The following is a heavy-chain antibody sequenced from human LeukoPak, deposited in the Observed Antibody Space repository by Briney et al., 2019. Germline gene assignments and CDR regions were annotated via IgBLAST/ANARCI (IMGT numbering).Heavy chain of an antibody. Sequence: PGGSLRLSCAASGFTFSSYSMNWVRQPPGKGLEWVSGISGSRGSTYYADSVKGRFTISRDNSKNTLYLQMNSLRAEDTAIYFCAKGKSKRDWTLGYWGQGTLVTVSS. J-gene: IGHJ4*02. V-gene: IGHV3-23*01. D-gene: IGHD2-21*02. CDR3: AKGKSKRDWTLGY. CDR2: ISGSRGST. CDR1: GFTFSSYS.